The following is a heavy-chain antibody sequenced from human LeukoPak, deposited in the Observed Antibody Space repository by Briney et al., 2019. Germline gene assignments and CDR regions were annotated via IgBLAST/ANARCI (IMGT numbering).Heavy chain of an antibody. J-gene: IGHJ4*02. CDR1: GFTFSSYL. D-gene: IGHD1-26*01. CDR2: INSDGSST. V-gene: IGHV3-74*01. CDR3: ARDRNTGSSYENLFEY. Sequence: AGGSLRLSCAASGFTFSSYLMHWVRQAPGKGLVWVSRINSDGSSTSYADSVKGRSTISRDNAKNTLYLQMNSLRAEDTSVYYCARDRNTGSSYENLFEYWGQGSLVTVSS.